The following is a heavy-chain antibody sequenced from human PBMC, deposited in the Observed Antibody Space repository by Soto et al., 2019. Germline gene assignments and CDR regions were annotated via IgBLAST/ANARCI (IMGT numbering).Heavy chain of an antibody. CDR3: AKEARRPFTAAVDY. Sequence: PSQTLSLTCVISGDSVSSNSAAWNWIRQSPSRGLEWLGRTYYRSRWYNDYAVSVRSRITVNADTSKNQFSLYLNSVTPEDTAVYYCAKEARRPFTAAVDYWGQGTLVTVSS. CDR2: TYYRSRWYN. V-gene: IGHV6-1*01. J-gene: IGHJ4*02. CDR1: GDSVSSNSAA. D-gene: IGHD6-13*01.